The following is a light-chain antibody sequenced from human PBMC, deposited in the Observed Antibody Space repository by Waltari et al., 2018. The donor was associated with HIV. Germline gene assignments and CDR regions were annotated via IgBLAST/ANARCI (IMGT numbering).Light chain of an antibody. CDR2: RNN. CDR3: ATWDDSLSGVL. J-gene: IGLJ2*01. Sequence: QSVLTQPPSASGTPGQRVTIFCSGSSSNIGSTNVYWYQQLPEMAPKLLIYRNNERPSGVPGRFSGSKSGTSASLAISGLRSEDEADYYCATWDDSLSGVLFGGGTKLTVL. CDR1: SSNIGSTN. V-gene: IGLV1-47*01.